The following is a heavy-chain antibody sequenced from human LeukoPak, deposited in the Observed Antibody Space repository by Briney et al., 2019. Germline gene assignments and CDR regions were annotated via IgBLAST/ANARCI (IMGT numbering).Heavy chain of an antibody. Sequence: SKTLSLTCDVYGGSFSGYYWSWIRQPPGKGLEWIGEINHSGSTNYSPSLKSRVAISVDTSKNQFSLNLNSVTAADTAVYYCARGRRGYSGYDPHLGDAFDIWAQGTMVTVSS. D-gene: IGHD5-12*01. V-gene: IGHV4-34*01. J-gene: IGHJ3*02. CDR2: INHSGST. CDR3: ARGRRGYSGYDPHLGDAFDI. CDR1: GGSFSGYY.